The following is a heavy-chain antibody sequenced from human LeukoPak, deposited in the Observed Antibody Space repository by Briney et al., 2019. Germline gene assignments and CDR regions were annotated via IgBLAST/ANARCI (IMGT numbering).Heavy chain of an antibody. D-gene: IGHD3-10*01. J-gene: IGHJ4*02. CDR3: ATLRGWYGEGCFDY. CDR2: IYPDGKA. CDR1: GVTVSTIY. Sequence: GGSLRLSCAASGVTVSTIYMGWVRQAPGKGLDWVSVIYPDGKAYYAESVKGRFTISRDSSENTLFLQMNSLRAEDTAVYYCATLRGWYGEGCFDYWGQGTLVTVSS. V-gene: IGHV3-53*01.